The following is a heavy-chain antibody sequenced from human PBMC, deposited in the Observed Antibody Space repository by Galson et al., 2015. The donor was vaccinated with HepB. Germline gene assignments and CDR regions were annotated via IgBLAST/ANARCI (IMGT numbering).Heavy chain of an antibody. CDR3: ARLSNRALGWVDP. D-gene: IGHD3-16*01. CDR2: IYYTGTT. V-gene: IGHV4-39*07. CDR1: GGSISNNMYY. J-gene: IGHJ5*02. Sequence: SETLSLTCTVSGGSISNNMYYWDWIRQPPGKGLEWIGSIYYTGTTYYNPSLKSPVTISVDTSKNQFSLKLSSVTAADTAVYYCARLSNRALGWVDPWGQGTRVTVSS.